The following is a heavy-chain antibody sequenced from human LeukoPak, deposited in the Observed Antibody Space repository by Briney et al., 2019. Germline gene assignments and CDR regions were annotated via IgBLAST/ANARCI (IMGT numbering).Heavy chain of an antibody. Sequence: GGSLRLSCAASGFTVSNDYMSWVRQAPGKGLEWVSVIYSGGSTYYADSVKGRLTISRDKSKNTVYLQMNSLRFEDTAMYYCARNWFDPWGQGTLVTVSS. CDR2: IYSGGST. CDR3: ARNWFDP. J-gene: IGHJ5*02. V-gene: IGHV3-53*05. CDR1: GFTVSNDY.